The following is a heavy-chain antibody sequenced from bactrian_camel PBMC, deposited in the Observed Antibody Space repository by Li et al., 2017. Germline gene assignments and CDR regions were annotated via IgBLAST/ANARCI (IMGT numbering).Heavy chain of an antibody. V-gene: IGHV3S40*01. D-gene: IGHD3*01. J-gene: IGHJ4*01. Sequence: VQLVESGGGSVQAGGSLRLSCAGSGFIGSNYCMGWFRQAPGKEREGVAAVYGGGGSAYYADSVKGRFTISQEDAHTLSLQMNNLKPEDTAMYYCAADRFAGSCRCLQSRGDWGQGTQVTVS. CDR1: GFIGSNYC. CDR2: VYGGGGSA. CDR3: AADRFAGSCRCLQSRGD.